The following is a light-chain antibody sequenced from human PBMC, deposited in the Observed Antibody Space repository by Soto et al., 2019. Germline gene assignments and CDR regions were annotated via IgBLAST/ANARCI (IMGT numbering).Light chain of an antibody. CDR1: QSVSASY. Sequence: EIVLTQSPGTLSLSPGERATLSCRASQSVSASYVAWYQQKPGQGPRLLIYGASSRATGIPDRFSGSGSGTDFTLTISRLEPDDFAVYYCQQYGGSPGTFGQGNKVEIK. V-gene: IGKV3-20*01. CDR2: GAS. J-gene: IGKJ1*01. CDR3: QQYGGSPGT.